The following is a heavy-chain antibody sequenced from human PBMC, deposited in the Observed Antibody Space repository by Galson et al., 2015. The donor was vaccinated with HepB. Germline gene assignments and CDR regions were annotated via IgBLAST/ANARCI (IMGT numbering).Heavy chain of an antibody. CDR2: INHHGTT. D-gene: IGHD3-10*01. V-gene: IGHV4-34*01. Sequence: SETLSLTCAVYGGSFRDYSWSWIRQSPGKGLQWLGEINHHGTTKYNPSLVGRLSISIDARKSQFSLKLRSVTAADTAKYYCSRVQVRGFFKLYYDGVDVWGQGTTVTVSS. CDR1: GGSFRDYS. CDR3: SRVQVRGFFKLYYDGVDV. J-gene: IGHJ6*02.